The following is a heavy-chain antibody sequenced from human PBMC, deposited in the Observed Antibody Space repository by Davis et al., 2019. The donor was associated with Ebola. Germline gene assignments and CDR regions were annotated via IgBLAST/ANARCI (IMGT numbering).Heavy chain of an antibody. J-gene: IGHJ6*02. CDR1: SGSVSGYY. V-gene: IGHV4-34*01. CDR2: INQGGGT. Sequence: SETLSLTCAVYSGSVSGYYWTWVRQAPGKGLEWIGEINQGGGTIYNPSLKSRLTMSLDTAKNQFSLRLTAVTAADAAVYYCSLGYCGSTSCYGPFYYYGLDVWGQGTTVTVSS. D-gene: IGHD2-2*01. CDR3: SLGYCGSTSCYGPFYYYGLDV.